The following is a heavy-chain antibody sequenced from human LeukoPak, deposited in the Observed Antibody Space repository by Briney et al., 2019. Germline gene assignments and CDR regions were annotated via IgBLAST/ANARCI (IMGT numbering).Heavy chain of an antibody. J-gene: IGHJ4*02. Sequence: GGSLRLSCAASGFTFSSYAMSWVRQAPGKGLEWVSAISGSGGSTYYADSVKGRFTISRDNSKNTLYLQMNSLRAEDTAVYYCAKSGPYCSSTSCNYFDYWGQGTLVTVSS. CDR2: ISGSGGST. V-gene: IGHV3-23*01. D-gene: IGHD2-2*01. CDR3: AKSGPYCSSTSCNYFDY. CDR1: GFTFSSYA.